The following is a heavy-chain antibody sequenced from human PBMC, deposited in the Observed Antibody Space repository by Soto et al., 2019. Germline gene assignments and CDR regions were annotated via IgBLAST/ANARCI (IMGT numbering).Heavy chain of an antibody. Sequence: SETLSLTCAVYCGSFSGYYWSWIRQPPGKGLEWIGEIKHSGSTNYNPSLKSRVTISVDTSKNQFSLKLSSVTAADTAVYYCARRGNRNWFDPWGQGTLVTVSS. CDR3: ARRGNRNWFDP. V-gene: IGHV4-34*01. CDR2: IKHSGST. CDR1: CGSFSGYY. J-gene: IGHJ5*02.